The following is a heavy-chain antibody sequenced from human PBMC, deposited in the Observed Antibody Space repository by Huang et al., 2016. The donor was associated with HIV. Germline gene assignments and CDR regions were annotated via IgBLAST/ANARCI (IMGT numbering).Heavy chain of an antibody. CDR2: INTNTGTP. CDR3: AISGTYSGDFDI. CDR1: EYTFTHG. Sequence: QVQLVQSGSELKEPGASVKVSCKASEYTFTHGFNWGRQAPGQGLEWRGWINTNTGTPTDAQCITGRFGFSFETSGDTAYLHITNLRADDTAVYYCAISGTYSGDFDIWGQGTVVSVS. D-gene: IGHD1-26*01. J-gene: IGHJ3*02. V-gene: IGHV7-4-1*02.